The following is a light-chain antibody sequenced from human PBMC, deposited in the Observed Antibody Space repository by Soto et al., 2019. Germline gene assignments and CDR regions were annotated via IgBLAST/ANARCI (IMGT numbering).Light chain of an antibody. CDR2: DVS. CDR1: QSVSKC. V-gene: IGKV3-11*01. J-gene: IGKJ5*01. Sequence: EIVLTQSPATLSLSPGERATLSCRASQSVSKCLAWYQQKPGQAPRLLISDVSSRAPGIPARFSGSGSGTDFTLTISSLEPEDFAVYYCQQCNNWPPITFGQGTRLEI. CDR3: QQCNNWPPIT.